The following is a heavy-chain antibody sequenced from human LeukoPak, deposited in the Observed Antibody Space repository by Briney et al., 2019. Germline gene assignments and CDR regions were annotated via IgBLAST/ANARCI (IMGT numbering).Heavy chain of an antibody. J-gene: IGHJ6*02. D-gene: IGHD3-22*01. CDR3: ARDRRAGDSSGYRGMDV. Sequence: PGGSLRLSCAASGFTFSSYEMNWVRQAPGKGLEWVSYISSSGSTIYYADSVKGRFTISRDNAENSLYLQMNSLRAEDTAVYYCARDRRAGDSSGYRGMDVWGQGTTVTVSS. V-gene: IGHV3-48*03. CDR2: ISSSGSTI. CDR1: GFTFSSYE.